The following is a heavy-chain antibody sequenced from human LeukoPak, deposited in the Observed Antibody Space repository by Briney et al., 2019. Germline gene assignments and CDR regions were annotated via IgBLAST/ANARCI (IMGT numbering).Heavy chain of an antibody. D-gene: IGHD3-10*01. CDR2: ISAYSTYNGNT. Sequence: ASVKVSCKASGYTFTSYGISWVRQAPGQGPEWMGWISAYSTYNGNTNYAQRFQGRVTMTTDTSTSTAYMELRSLRSDDTAVYYCVRDYDTIEGSGSYPSDYWGQGTLVTVSS. CDR1: GYTFTSYG. V-gene: IGHV1-18*01. J-gene: IGHJ4*02. CDR3: VRDYDTIEGSGSYPSDY.